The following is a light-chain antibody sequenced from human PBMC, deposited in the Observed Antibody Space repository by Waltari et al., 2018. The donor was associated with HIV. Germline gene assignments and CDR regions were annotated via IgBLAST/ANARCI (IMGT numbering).Light chain of an antibody. CDR1: SSNLGYNY. V-gene: IGLV1-51*01. J-gene: IGLJ1*01. CDR2: END. CDR3: GTWDTSLNTVV. Sequence: SVLTQPPSMSAAPGQRVTISCSGSSSNLGYNYVSWYQQLPGTAPKLLIYENDKRPSAIPDRVAASKSGTSASLAITGLQTGDEADYDCGTWDTSLNTVVFGSATKVSVL.